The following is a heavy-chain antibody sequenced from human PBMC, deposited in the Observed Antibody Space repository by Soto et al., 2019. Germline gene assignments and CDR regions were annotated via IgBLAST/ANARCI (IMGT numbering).Heavy chain of an antibody. Sequence: EVQLLESGGGLVQPGGSLRLSCAASGFTFTGYAMSWVRQAPGKGLEWVSTISGSATSANYADSVKGRFTISRDNSRGTLYLQMNSLRAEDTAIYYCAKDPMGLTPLTSYLYFDFWGQGTLVTVSS. CDR2: ISGSATSA. J-gene: IGHJ4*02. V-gene: IGHV3-23*01. CDR3: AKDPMGLTPLTSYLYFDF. D-gene: IGHD2-15*01. CDR1: GFTFTGYA.